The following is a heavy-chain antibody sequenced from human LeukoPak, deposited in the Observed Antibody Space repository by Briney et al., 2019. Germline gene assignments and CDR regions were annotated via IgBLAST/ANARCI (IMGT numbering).Heavy chain of an antibody. CDR1: GFTFSNAW. Sequence: GGSLRLSCAASGFTFSNAWMSWVRQAPGKGLEWVGRIKRKTDGGTTDYAAPVKGRFTISRDDSTNTLYLQMNSLKTEDTAVYYWTTGPDYDILTGYGVNFDYWGQGTLVTVSS. J-gene: IGHJ4*02. CDR2: IKRKTDGGTT. V-gene: IGHV3-15*01. CDR3: TTGPDYDILTGYGVNFDY. D-gene: IGHD3-9*01.